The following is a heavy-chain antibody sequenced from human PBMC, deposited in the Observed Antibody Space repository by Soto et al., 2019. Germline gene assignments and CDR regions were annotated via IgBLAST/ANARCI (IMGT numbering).Heavy chain of an antibody. J-gene: IGHJ6*02. CDR3: ARARSYYDFWSGYPKHYYYSGMDV. D-gene: IGHD3-3*01. CDR2: INHSGST. V-gene: IGHV4-34*01. Sequence: SETLSLTCAVYGGSFSGYYWSWIRQPPGKGLEWIGEINHSGSTNYNPSLKSRVTISVDTSKNQFSLKLSSVTAADTAVYYCARARSYYDFWSGYPKHYYYSGMDVCGQGPTVTVSS. CDR1: GGSFSGYY.